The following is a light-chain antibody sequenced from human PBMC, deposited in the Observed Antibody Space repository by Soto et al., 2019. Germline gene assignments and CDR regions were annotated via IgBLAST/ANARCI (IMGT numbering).Light chain of an antibody. CDR1: QTLYNN. Sequence: EIVMTQSPATLSVSPGERATLSCRASQTLYNNLVWYQQKHGQAPRLLIYGASARATDIPARFGGSGSGTEFTLTISGLQAEDFAFYYCQQYSDWPLTFGGGTKVEIK. CDR3: QQYSDWPLT. CDR2: GAS. J-gene: IGKJ4*01. V-gene: IGKV3-15*01.